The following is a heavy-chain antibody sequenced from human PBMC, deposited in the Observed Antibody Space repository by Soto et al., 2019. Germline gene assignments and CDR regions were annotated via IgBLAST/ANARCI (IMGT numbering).Heavy chain of an antibody. CDR1: GGSFSGYY. D-gene: IGHD2-15*01. Sequence: SETLSLTCAVYGGSFSGYYWSWIRQPPGKGLEWIGEINHSGSTNYNPSLKSRVTISVDTSKNQFSLKLSSVTAADTAVYYCASLGRRVVAATHWFDPWGQGTLVTVSS. V-gene: IGHV4-34*01. CDR3: ASLGRRVVAATHWFDP. CDR2: INHSGST. J-gene: IGHJ5*02.